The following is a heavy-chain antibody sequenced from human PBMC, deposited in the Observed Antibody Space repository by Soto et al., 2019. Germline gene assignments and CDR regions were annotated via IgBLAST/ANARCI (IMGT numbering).Heavy chain of an antibody. D-gene: IGHD3-10*01. J-gene: IGHJ4*02. V-gene: IGHV4-61*01. Sequence: QVQLQESGPGLVKPSETLSLTCTVSGGSVSSGSYYWSWIRQPPGKGLEWIGYIYYSGSTNYNPSLKSRVTISLDTSKNQFSLKLSSVTAADTAVYYCARGMTMVRGVSGDFDYWGQGTLVTVSS. CDR2: IYYSGST. CDR1: GGSVSSGSYY. CDR3: ARGMTMVRGVSGDFDY.